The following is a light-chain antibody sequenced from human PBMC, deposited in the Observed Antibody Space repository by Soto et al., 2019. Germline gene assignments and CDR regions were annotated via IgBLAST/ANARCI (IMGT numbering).Light chain of an antibody. Sequence: DIQMTQSPSTLSASVGDRVTITCRASQSISSWLAWYQQKPGKAPKLLIYKASSLESGVPSRFSGSGSGTEFTLTISSLQPDDFATYYCQQYNSYSQDTFCQGTKLEIK. CDR1: QSISSW. CDR3: QQYNSYSQDT. J-gene: IGKJ2*01. CDR2: KAS. V-gene: IGKV1-5*03.